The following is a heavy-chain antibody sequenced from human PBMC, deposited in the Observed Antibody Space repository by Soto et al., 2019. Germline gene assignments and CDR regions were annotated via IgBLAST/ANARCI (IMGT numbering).Heavy chain of an antibody. CDR2: MYYSGST. CDR3: AKLIGSGSGSLLFHY. D-gene: IGHD3-10*01. CDR1: GDSISSSNYY. Sequence: SETLSLTCTVSGDSISSSNYYWGWIRQPPGKGLEWIGSMYYSGSTYYNPSLKSRVTISVDTSKNHFSLKLSSVTAADTAVYYCAKLIGSGSGSLLFHYWGQGSLVTVSS. V-gene: IGHV4-39*01. J-gene: IGHJ4*02.